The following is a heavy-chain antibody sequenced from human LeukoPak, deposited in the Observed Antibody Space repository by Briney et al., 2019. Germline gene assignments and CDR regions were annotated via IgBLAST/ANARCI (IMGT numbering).Heavy chain of an antibody. CDR3: ARDRVSEFWSGPLGGYFDY. CDR1: GFTFSSYW. Sequence: GRSLRLSCAASGFTFSSYWMSWVRQAPGKGLEWVANIKQDGSEKYYVDSVKGRFTISRDNAKNSLYLQMNSLRAEDTAVYYCARDRVSEFWSGPLGGYFDYWGQGTLVTVSS. V-gene: IGHV3-7*01. D-gene: IGHD3-3*01. CDR2: IKQDGSEK. J-gene: IGHJ4*02.